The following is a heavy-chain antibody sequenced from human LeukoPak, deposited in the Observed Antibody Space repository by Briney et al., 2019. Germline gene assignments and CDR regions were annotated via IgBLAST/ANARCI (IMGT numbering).Heavy chain of an antibody. CDR3: VGSPTYYYMDV. V-gene: IGHV3-30*04. CDR2: ISHDGTND. J-gene: IGHJ6*03. D-gene: IGHD3-10*01. Sequence: PGGSLRLSCAASGSTFRNHAIHWVRQAPGKGREWVTVISHDGTNDYYRDSVKGRFTISRDNSKNTVLLQMNSLSPDDTAVYYCVGSPTYYYMDVWGKGTTVTVSS. CDR1: GSTFRNHA.